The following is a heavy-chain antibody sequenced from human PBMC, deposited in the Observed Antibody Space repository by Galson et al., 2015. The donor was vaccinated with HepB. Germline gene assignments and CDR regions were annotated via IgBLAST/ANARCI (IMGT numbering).Heavy chain of an antibody. CDR2: IDPSGGRA. V-gene: IGHV1-46*01. J-gene: IGHJ5*02. CDR1: GYTFTNYY. Sequence: SVKVSCKASGYTFTNYYVGWVRQAPGQGFEWMGIIDPSGGRASYTQKFQGRVTMTSDTSTGTVYMELSSLRSEDMVVYYCAREDYYDSSAQGGWFDPWGQGTLVTVSS. D-gene: IGHD3-22*01. CDR3: AREDYYDSSAQGGWFDP.